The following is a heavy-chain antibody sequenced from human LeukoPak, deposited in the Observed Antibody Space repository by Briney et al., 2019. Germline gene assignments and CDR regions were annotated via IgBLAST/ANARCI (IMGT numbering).Heavy chain of an antibody. CDR1: GYTFTAYG. D-gene: IGHD3-3*01. V-gene: IGHV1-18*01. CDR2: ISGYNGDT. Sequence: ASVKVSCKASGYTFTAYGVSWVRQPPGQGLEWMGWISGYNGDTKYTQKLQGRVTMTTDTSRNTAYMELGSLRSDDTAVYYCARDDYDFWSGYVPYLDYWGQGTLVTVSS. CDR3: ARDDYDFWSGYVPYLDY. J-gene: IGHJ4*02.